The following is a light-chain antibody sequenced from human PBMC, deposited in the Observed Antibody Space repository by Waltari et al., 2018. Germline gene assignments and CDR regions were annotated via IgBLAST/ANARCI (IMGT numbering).Light chain of an antibody. CDR1: RSLIHSNEQNY. V-gene: IGKV2-28*01. Sequence: IVMAQSPLSLIATPGESASIPCRSSRSLIHSNEQNYLYWYFQKPGQSPHLLLYLGSNRASGVPDRFSGSGSGTDFTLQISRVEAEDVGIYFCMQALQTPWTFGQGTKVEI. J-gene: IGKJ1*01. CDR2: LGS. CDR3: MQALQTPWT.